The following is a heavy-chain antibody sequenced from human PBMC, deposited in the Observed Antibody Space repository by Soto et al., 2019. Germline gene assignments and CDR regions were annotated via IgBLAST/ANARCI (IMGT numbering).Heavy chain of an antibody. J-gene: IGHJ4*02. D-gene: IGHD3-9*01. CDR2: IYPDDSDT. V-gene: IGHV5-51*01. Sequence: GESLKISCKASGYSFTRYWIGWVRQMPGKGLEWMGLIYPDDSDTRYSPSFQGQVTISADKSTNTVYLHGSGLKASDTAIYFCARHDIVTNPLRGVYFDIWGQGALVTVSS. CDR3: ARHDIVTNPLRGVYFDI. CDR1: GYSFTRYW.